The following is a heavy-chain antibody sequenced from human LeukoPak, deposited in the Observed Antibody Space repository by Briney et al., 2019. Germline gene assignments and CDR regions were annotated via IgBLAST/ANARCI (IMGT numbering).Heavy chain of an antibody. Sequence: GTSLRLSFAVSGFTLNTYGMHWVRQAPGKGLEWVTVISYDERDKFYTNSVKGRFTISRDTSKNTIYLQMNSLRVEDTAVYYCAREYLVRGVIFGYWGQGTLVTVSS. CDR3: AREYLVRGVIFGY. CDR1: GFTLNTYG. V-gene: IGHV3-30*03. J-gene: IGHJ4*02. D-gene: IGHD3-10*01. CDR2: ISYDERDK.